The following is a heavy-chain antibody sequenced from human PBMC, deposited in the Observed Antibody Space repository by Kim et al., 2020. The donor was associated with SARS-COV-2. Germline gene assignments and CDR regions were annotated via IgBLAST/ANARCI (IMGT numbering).Heavy chain of an antibody. D-gene: IGHD2-15*01. Sequence: SETLSLTCAVYGGSFSGYYWSWIRQPPGKGLEWVGEINHSGSTNYNPSLKSRDTISVDTSKNQFSLKLSSVTAADTAVYYCARNAVRYCSGGSCYVALSNFNGFDPWGQGTLVTVSS. CDR2: INHSGST. CDR1: GGSFSGYY. V-gene: IGHV4-34*01. CDR3: ARNAVRYCSGGSCYVALSNFNGFDP. J-gene: IGHJ5*02.